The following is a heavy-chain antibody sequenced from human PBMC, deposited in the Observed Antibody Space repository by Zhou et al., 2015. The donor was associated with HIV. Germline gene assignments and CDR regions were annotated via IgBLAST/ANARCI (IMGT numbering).Heavy chain of an antibody. Sequence: QVQLVQSGAEVKKPGSSVKVSCKASGGTFSSYAISWVRQAPGQGLEWMGGIIPIFGTANYAQKFQGRVTITADESTSTAYMELSSLRSEDTAVYYCARVRVSTIAAAGTAAFDIWGQGDNGHRLF. J-gene: IGHJ3*02. V-gene: IGHV1-69*01. CDR1: GGTFSSYA. D-gene: IGHD6-13*01. CDR2: IIPIFGTA. CDR3: ARVRVSTIAAAGTAAFDI.